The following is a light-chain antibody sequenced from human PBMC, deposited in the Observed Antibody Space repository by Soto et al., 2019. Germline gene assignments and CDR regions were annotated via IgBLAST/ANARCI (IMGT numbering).Light chain of an antibody. CDR1: QSLLHSDGKTY. CDR3: QQSYSTPPT. Sequence: MTQSPFSLSVTPGQPASISCKSSQSLLHSDGKTYSYWYQQKPGKAPKLLIYAASSLQIGVPSRLSGSGSGTDFTLTISSLQPEDFATYYRQQSYSTPPTFGQGTKVDIK. V-gene: IGKV1-39*01. J-gene: IGKJ1*01. CDR2: AAS.